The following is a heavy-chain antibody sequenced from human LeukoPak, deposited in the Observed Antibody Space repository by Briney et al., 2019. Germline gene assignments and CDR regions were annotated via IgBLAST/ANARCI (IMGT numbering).Heavy chain of an antibody. CDR1: GGTFSSYA. CDR2: IIPIFGTA. D-gene: IGHD3-10*01. CDR3: AVADGSGSLRFQH. V-gene: IGHV1-69*13. J-gene: IGHJ1*01. Sequence: SVKVSCKASGGTFSSYAISWVRQAPGQGLKWMGGIIPIFGTANYAQKFQGRVTITADESTSTAYMEPSSLRSEDTAVYYCAVADGSGSLRFQHWGQGTLVTVSS.